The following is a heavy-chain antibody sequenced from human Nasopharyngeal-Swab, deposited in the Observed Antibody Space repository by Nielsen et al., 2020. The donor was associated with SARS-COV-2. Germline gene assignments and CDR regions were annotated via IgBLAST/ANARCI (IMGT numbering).Heavy chain of an antibody. Sequence: GESLKISCAVSGFTFNNYNFNWVRQAPGKGLEWVSSISSSSSYIYYADSVKGRFTISRDNAKNSLYLQMNSLRAEDTAVYYCARDGLDYDFWSAYFMDVWGQGTTVTVS. D-gene: IGHD3-3*01. J-gene: IGHJ6*02. CDR3: ARDGLDYDFWSAYFMDV. CDR2: ISSSSSYI. V-gene: IGHV3-21*01. CDR1: GFTFNNYN.